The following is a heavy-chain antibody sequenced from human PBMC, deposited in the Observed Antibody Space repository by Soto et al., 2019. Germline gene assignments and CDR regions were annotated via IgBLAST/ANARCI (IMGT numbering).Heavy chain of an antibody. CDR3: AGGAPIPPGTYYFAF. V-gene: IGHV1-69*01. Sequence: QVQLVQSGAEVKKPGSSVKVSCKASGGTFSSYAISWVRQAPGQGLEWMGGIIPIFGTANYAQKFQGRVTITADESTSTAYKGLGSPRSEDTAVYYRAGGAPIPPGTYYFAFLGQGTLVTGFS. J-gene: IGHJ4*02. D-gene: IGHD2-21*01. CDR1: GGTFSSYA. CDR2: IIPIFGTA.